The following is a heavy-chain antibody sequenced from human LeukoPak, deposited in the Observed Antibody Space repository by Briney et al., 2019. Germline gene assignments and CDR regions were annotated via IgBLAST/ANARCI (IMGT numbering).Heavy chain of an antibody. CDR2: IYHSGIT. J-gene: IGHJ4*02. CDR1: GDSISNTYW. V-gene: IGHV4-4*02. Sequence: SGTLSLTCAVSGDSISNTYWWNWVRQPPGKGLEWIGEIYHSGITNYNPSLKSRVTVSVDKSKNQFSLKLTSVTAADTAVYYCAKRRNYFDYWGQGTLVTVSS. CDR3: AKRRNYFDY. D-gene: IGHD1-1*01.